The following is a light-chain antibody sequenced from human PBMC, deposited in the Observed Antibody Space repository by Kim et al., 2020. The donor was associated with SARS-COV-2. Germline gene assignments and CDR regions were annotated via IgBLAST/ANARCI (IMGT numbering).Light chain of an antibody. CDR2: YAS. CDR1: QSISRN. Sequence: ECPEERATLSSRASQSISRNLASYQQKPGQAPRLLIYYASTRATGIPARFSGSGFGTEFTLTISSLQSEDFAIYYCQQYNNWPPLTFGGGTKLEI. V-gene: IGKV3-15*01. J-gene: IGKJ4*01. CDR3: QQYNNWPPLT.